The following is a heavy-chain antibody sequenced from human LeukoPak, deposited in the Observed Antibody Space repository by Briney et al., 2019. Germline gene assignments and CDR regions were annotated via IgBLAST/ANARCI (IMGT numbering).Heavy chain of an antibody. CDR2: IIPIFGTA. CDR1: GGGFNNYA. V-gene: IGHV1-69*05. Sequence: SVKVSCKASGGGFNNYAISWVRQAPGQGLEWMGGIIPIFGTANYAQKFQGRVTITTDESTSTASMELSSLRSEDTAVYYCAREEGYWFDPWGQGTLVTVSS. CDR3: AREEGYWFDP. J-gene: IGHJ5*02.